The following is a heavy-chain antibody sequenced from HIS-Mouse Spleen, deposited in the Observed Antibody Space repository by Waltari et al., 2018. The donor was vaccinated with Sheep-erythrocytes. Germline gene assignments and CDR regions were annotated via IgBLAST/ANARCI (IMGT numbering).Heavy chain of an antibody. V-gene: IGHV3-11*06. D-gene: IGHD3-10*01. Sequence: ISRDNAKNSLYLQMNSLRAEDTAVYYCARDRAAMFDYWGQGTLVTVSS. J-gene: IGHJ4*02. CDR3: ARDRAAMFDY.